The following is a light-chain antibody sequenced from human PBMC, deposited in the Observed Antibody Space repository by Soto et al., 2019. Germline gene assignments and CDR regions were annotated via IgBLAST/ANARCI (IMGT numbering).Light chain of an antibody. CDR2: GAS. V-gene: IGKV3-20*01. CDR1: QSVSSN. CDR3: QQYGSSPPWT. Sequence: EIVLTQSPATLYLSPGERATRSCSASQSVSSNLAWYQQKPGQAPRLLIYGASNRATGIPARFSGSGSGTDFTLTISRLEPEDFAVYYCQQYGSSPPWTVGQVTKVEIK. J-gene: IGKJ1*01.